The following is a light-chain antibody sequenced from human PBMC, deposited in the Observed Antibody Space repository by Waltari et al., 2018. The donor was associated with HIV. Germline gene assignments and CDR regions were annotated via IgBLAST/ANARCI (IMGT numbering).Light chain of an antibody. Sequence: EIVLTQSPGTLSLSPGERATLSCRARQSVSSNYLAWYQQKPGQAPRLFIYGASSRATGIPDRFSGSGSGTDFNLTINRLEPEDFAVYYCQHYGISFRFGPGTRVDMK. CDR2: GAS. V-gene: IGKV3-20*01. CDR1: QSVSSNY. CDR3: QHYGISFR. J-gene: IGKJ3*01.